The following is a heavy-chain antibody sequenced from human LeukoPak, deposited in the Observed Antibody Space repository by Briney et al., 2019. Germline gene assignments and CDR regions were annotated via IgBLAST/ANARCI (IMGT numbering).Heavy chain of an antibody. D-gene: IGHD1-26*01. CDR2: INWNGGST. J-gene: IGHJ6*03. CDR3: ARDRGGSYYYYYYYMDV. CDR1: GFTFDDYG. V-gene: IGHV3-20*04. Sequence: GGSLRLSCAAPGFTFDDYGMSWVRQAPGKGLEWVSGINWNGGSTGYADSVKGRFTISRDNAKNSLYLQMNSLRAEDTALYYCARDRGGSYYYYYYYMDVWGKGTTVTVSS.